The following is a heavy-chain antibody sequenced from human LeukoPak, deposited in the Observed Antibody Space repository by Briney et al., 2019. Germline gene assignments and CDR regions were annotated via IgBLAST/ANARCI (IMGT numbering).Heavy chain of an antibody. Sequence: GGSLRLSCAASGFTFSSYSMNWVRQAPGKGLEWVSSISSSSSYIYYADSVMGRFTISRDNAKNSLYLQMNSLRAEDTAVYYCARAGEQQLGQYYFDYWGQGTLVTVSS. D-gene: IGHD6-13*01. V-gene: IGHV3-21*01. J-gene: IGHJ4*02. CDR2: ISSSSSYI. CDR1: GFTFSSYS. CDR3: ARAGEQQLGQYYFDY.